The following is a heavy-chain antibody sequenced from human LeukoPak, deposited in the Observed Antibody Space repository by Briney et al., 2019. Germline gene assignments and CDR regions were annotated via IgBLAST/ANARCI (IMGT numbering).Heavy chain of an antibody. CDR1: GFTFSNAW. Sequence: GGSLRLSCAASGFTFSNAWMNWVRQAPGKGLEWVGRIKSKTDGGTTDYAAPVKGRFIISRDDSKNTLYLQMNSLKTEDTAVYYCTTRYCSSTSCYPFDYWGQGTLDTVSS. CDR2: IKSKTDGGTT. D-gene: IGHD2-2*01. V-gene: IGHV3-15*07. J-gene: IGHJ4*02. CDR3: TTRYCSSTSCYPFDY.